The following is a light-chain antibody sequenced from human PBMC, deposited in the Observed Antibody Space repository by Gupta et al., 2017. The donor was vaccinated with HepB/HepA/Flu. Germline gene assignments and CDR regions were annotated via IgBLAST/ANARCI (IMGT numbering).Light chain of an antibody. CDR1: SSDVGGYNR. V-gene: IGLV2-18*02. J-gene: IGLJ2*01. CDR3: SSYTSASAYAL. Sequence: QSALTQPPSVSGSPGQSVTISCTGTSSDVGGYNRVSWYRQPPGTAPRLLIYEVSNRPSGVPARFSGSKSGNTASLTISGLQAEDEADYYCSSYTSASAYALFGGGTKVTVL. CDR2: EVS.